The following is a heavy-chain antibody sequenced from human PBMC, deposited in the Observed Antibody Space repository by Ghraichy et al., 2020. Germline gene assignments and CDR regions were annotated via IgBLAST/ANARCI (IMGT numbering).Heavy chain of an antibody. CDR1: GFTFSSYS. D-gene: IGHD7-27*01. CDR2: ISSSSSYI. CDR3: ARGAGDPDAFDI. J-gene: IGHJ3*02. Sequence: GGSLRLSCAASGFTFSSYSMNWVRQAPGKGLEWVSSISSSSSYIYYADSVKGRFTISRDNAKNSLYLQMNSLRAEDTAVYYCARGAGDPDAFDIWGQGTMVTVSS. V-gene: IGHV3-21*01.